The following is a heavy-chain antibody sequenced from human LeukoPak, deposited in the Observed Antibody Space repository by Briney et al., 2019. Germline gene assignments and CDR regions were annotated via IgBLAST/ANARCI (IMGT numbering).Heavy chain of an antibody. CDR1: GFTFSSYG. D-gene: IGHD6-13*01. Sequence: GGSLRLSCAASGFTFSSYGMHWVRQAPGKGLEWVAVIWYDGSNKYYADSGKGRFTISRDNSKNTLYLQMNSLRAEDTAVYYCARDVAAAGNDNWFDPWGQGTLVTVSS. J-gene: IGHJ5*02. V-gene: IGHV3-33*01. CDR2: IWYDGSNK. CDR3: ARDVAAAGNDNWFDP.